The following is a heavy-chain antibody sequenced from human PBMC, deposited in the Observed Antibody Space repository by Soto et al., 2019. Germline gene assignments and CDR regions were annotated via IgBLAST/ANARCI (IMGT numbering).Heavy chain of an antibody. J-gene: IGHJ6*02. CDR1: GFTFSSYW. V-gene: IGHV3-7*01. Sequence: GRSLRLSCAASGFTFSSYWMSWVRQAPGKGLEWVANIKQDGSEKYYVDSVKGRFTISRDNAKNSLYLQMNSLRAEDTAVYYCARDNYYGSGSSPYYYYGMDVWGQGT. CDR3: ARDNYYGSGSSPYYYYGMDV. CDR2: IKQDGSEK. D-gene: IGHD3-10*01.